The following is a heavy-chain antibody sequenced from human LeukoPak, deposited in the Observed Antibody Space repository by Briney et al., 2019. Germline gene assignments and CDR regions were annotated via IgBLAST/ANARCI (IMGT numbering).Heavy chain of an antibody. D-gene: IGHD6-6*01. V-gene: IGHV1-2*02. Sequence: ASVKVSCKASGYTFTGYYMHWVRQAPGQGLERMGWINPNSGGTNYAQKFQGRVTMTRDTSISTAYMELSRLRSDDTAVYYCARDLTPRSSLAYWGQGTLVTVSS. CDR2: INPNSGGT. CDR3: ARDLTPRSSLAY. J-gene: IGHJ4*02. CDR1: GYTFTGYY.